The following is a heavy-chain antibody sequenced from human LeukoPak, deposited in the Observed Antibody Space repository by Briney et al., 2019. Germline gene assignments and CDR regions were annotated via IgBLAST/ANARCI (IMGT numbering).Heavy chain of an antibody. CDR1: GGSFSGYY. Sequence: SETLSLTCAVYGGSFSGYYWSWIRQPPGKGQDWIGEINHSGSTNYNPSLKSRVTISVDTSKNQFSLKLSSVTAADTAVYYCARGRGPGIAAAGTGGTYFDYWGQGTLVTVSS. J-gene: IGHJ4*02. D-gene: IGHD6-13*01. CDR3: ARGRGPGIAAAGTGGTYFDY. CDR2: INHSGST. V-gene: IGHV4-34*01.